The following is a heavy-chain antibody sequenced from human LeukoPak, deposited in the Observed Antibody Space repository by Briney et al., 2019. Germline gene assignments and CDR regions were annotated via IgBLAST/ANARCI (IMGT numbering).Heavy chain of an antibody. CDR3: ARDYGSSGYDIIDV. D-gene: IGHD5-12*01. CDR2: IRQEGSEK. J-gene: IGHJ6*02. Sequence: GGSLRLSCPASGFTFSSYWMGWVRQAPGQGRAWVANIRQEGSEKNYADSVKGRFTISRDNAKNSLYLQMSSLRVEDTAVYYCARDYGSSGYDIIDVWGQGTTVTVSS. V-gene: IGHV3-7*01. CDR1: GFTFSSYW.